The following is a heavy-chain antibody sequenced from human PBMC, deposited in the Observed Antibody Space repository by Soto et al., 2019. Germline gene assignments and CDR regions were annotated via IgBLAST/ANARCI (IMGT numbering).Heavy chain of an antibody. J-gene: IGHJ4*02. Sequence: TLSLTCAVSGGSISSGGYSRSWNRPPPGKGLEWIGYIYHSGSTYYNPSLKSRVTISVDASKTQFSLKLSSVTAAATAVYYCARDKITGLFDYWGQGTLVTVSS. CDR2: IYHSGST. CDR3: ARDKITGLFDY. D-gene: IGHD2-8*02. V-gene: IGHV4-30-2*01. CDR1: GGSISSGGYS.